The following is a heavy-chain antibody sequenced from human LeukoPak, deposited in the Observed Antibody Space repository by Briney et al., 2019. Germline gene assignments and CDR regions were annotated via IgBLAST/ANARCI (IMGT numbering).Heavy chain of an antibody. Sequence: GGSLRLSCAASGFTFSSYSMNWVHQAPGKGLEWVSSISSSSSYIYYADSVKGRFTISRDNAKNSLYLQMNSLRAEDTAVYYCARSVGARNYYYYGMDVWGQGTTVTVSS. V-gene: IGHV3-21*01. CDR1: GFTFSSYS. CDR3: ARSVGARNYYYYGMDV. D-gene: IGHD1-26*01. J-gene: IGHJ6*02. CDR2: ISSSSSYI.